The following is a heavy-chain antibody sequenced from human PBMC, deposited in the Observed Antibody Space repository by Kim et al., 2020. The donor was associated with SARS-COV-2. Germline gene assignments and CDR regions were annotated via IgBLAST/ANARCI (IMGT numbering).Heavy chain of an antibody. J-gene: IGHJ5*02. V-gene: IGHV4-34*01. CDR2: T. Sequence: TNYNPSLKSRVTISVDTSKNQFSLKLSSVTAADTAVYYCARGRLNWFDPWGQGTLVTVSS. CDR3: ARGRLNWFDP.